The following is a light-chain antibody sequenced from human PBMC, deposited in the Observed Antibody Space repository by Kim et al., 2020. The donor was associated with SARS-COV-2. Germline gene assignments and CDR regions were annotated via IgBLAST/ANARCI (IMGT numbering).Light chain of an antibody. CDR1: QSLVRTDGKNY. CDR3: MQYTRWPHT. J-gene: IGKJ2*01. CDR2: KVS. V-gene: IGKV2-30*02. Sequence: QSASISCRSSQSLVRTDGKNYLSWFQQRPGQSPRRLVDKVSNRDSGVPDKVSGTGSGTDFTLTISRVEAEDVGVYYCMQYTRWPHTFGQGTKLEI.